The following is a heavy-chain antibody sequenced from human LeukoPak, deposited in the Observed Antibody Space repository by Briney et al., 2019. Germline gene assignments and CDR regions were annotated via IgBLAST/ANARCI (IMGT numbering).Heavy chain of an antibody. CDR1: GYTFTSYY. Sequence: ASVKVSCKASGYTFTSYYMHWVRQAPGQGLEWMGIINPSGGSTSYAQKFQGRVTMTRDMSTSTVYMELSSLRSEDTAVYYCARVDTHSSSYNWFDPWGQGTLVTVSS. CDR2: INPSGGST. V-gene: IGHV1-46*01. D-gene: IGHD6-13*01. CDR3: ARVDTHSSSYNWFDP. J-gene: IGHJ5*02.